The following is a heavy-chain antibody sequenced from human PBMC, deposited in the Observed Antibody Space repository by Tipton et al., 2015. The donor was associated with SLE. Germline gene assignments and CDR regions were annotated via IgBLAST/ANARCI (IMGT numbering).Heavy chain of an antibody. Sequence: TLSLTCTVSGGSISSGSYYWSWIRQPAGKGLEWIGRIYTSGSTNYNPSLKSRVTISVDKSKNQFSLKLSSVTAADTAVYYCARDRNWEFAGGFDYWGQGTLVTVSS. CDR1: GGSISSGSYY. V-gene: IGHV4-61*02. D-gene: IGHD7-27*01. CDR3: ARDRNWEFAGGFDY. CDR2: IYTSGST. J-gene: IGHJ4*02.